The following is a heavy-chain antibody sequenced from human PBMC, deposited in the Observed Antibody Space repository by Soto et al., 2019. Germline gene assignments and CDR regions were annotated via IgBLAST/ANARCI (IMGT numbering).Heavy chain of an antibody. CDR1: GFIFSNFG. CDR3: ARDDIPGIAVATYGMDV. V-gene: IGHV3-33*01. D-gene: IGHD6-19*01. J-gene: IGHJ6*02. CDR2: IWYDGSNE. Sequence: GGSLRLSCAASGFIFSNFGMHWVRQAPGKGLEWVAVIWYDGSNEYYADSVKGRFTISKDNSKDTLYLQMNSLRAEDTAVYYCARDDIPGIAVATYGMDVWGQGTTVTVSS.